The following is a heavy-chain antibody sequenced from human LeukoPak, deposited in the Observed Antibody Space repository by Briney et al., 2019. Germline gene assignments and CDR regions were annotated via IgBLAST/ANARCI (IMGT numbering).Heavy chain of an antibody. J-gene: IGHJ4*02. CDR2: IIPTFGTA. D-gene: IGHD3-10*01. Sequence: GASVKVSCKASGGTFSSYAISWVRQAPGQGLEWMGGIIPTFGTANYAQKFQGRVTITADKSTSTAYMELSSLRSEDTAVYYCASTYRGDYYGSGSYYKYWGQGTLVTVSS. CDR3: ASTYRGDYYGSGSYYKY. V-gene: IGHV1-69*06. CDR1: GGTFSSYA.